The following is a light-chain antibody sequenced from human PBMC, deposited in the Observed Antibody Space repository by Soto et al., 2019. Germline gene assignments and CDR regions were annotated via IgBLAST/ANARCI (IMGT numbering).Light chain of an antibody. V-gene: IGKV1-5*03. Sequence: DIQMTQSPSTLSASVGDRVTITCRSSQSISSWLAWYQQKPGKAPKLLIYKASSLEGGVPSRFSGSGSGTEFALPISSLQPDDFATYYCQQYNSYWTVGQGTKVEIK. CDR3: QQYNSYWT. J-gene: IGKJ1*01. CDR1: QSISSW. CDR2: KAS.